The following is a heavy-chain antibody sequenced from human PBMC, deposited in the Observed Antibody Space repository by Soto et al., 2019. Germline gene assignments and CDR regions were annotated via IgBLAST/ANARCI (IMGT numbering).Heavy chain of an antibody. CDR2: IYYSGST. J-gene: IGHJ3*02. D-gene: IGHD3-22*01. V-gene: IGHV4-31*03. CDR1: GGSISSGGYY. Sequence: PSETLSLTCTVSGGSISSGGYYWSWIRQHPGKGLEWIGYIYYSGSTYYNPSLKSRVTISVDTSKNQFSLKLSSVTAADTAVHYCARIPYDSSGYYTPPAGAFDIWGQGTTVTVSS. CDR3: ARIPYDSSGYYTPPAGAFDI.